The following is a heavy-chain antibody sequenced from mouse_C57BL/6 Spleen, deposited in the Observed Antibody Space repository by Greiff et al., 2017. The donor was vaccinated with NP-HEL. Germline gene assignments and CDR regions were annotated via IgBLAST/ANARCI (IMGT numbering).Heavy chain of an antibody. CDR3: AREGIYYEYDGHYWYCDV. CDR2: IYPGSGST. CDR1: GYTFTSYW. J-gene: IGHJ1*03. Sequence: QVQLQQSGAELVKPGASVKMSCKASGYTFTSYWITWVKQRPGQGLEWIGDIYPGSGSTNYNEKFKSKATLTVDTSSSTAYMQLSSLTSEDSAVYYCAREGIYYEYDGHYWYCDVWGTGTTVTVSS. D-gene: IGHD2-4*01. V-gene: IGHV1-55*01.